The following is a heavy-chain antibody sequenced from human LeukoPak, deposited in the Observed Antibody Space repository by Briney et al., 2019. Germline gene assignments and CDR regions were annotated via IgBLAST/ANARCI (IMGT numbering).Heavy chain of an antibody. D-gene: IGHD6-19*01. CDR2: IIGSGHNT. Sequence: GGSLRLSCAASGFTFTSYVMGWVRQAPGKGLEWVSAIIGSGHNTYYADSVKGRFTISRDNSKNTLYLQMNSLRAEDTAVYYCAKRGPAGAGKSPDYFDYWGQGTLVTVSS. CDR1: GFTFTSYV. CDR3: AKRGPAGAGKSPDYFDY. V-gene: IGHV3-23*01. J-gene: IGHJ4*02.